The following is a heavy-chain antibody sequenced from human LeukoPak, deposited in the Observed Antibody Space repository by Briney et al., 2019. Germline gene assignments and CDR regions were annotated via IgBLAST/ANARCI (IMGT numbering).Heavy chain of an antibody. D-gene: IGHD6-13*01. CDR1: GFTFSSYA. J-gene: IGHJ4*02. Sequence: GGSLRHSCAASGFTFSSYAMSWVRQAPGKGLEWVSAISGSGGSTYYADSVKGRFTISRHNSKNTLYLQMNSLRAEDTAVYYCAKGRGSSWYGFDCWGQGTLVTVSS. V-gene: IGHV3-23*01. CDR3: AKGRGSSWYGFDC. CDR2: ISGSGGST.